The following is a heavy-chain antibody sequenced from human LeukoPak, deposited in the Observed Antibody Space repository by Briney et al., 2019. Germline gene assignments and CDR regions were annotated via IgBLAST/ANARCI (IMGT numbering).Heavy chain of an antibody. V-gene: IGHV4-61*01. CDR3: ARAGAIAARPDFDY. CDR1: GDSVSNGNYY. Sequence: PSETLSLTCTVSGDSVSNGNYYWSWLRQPPGKGLEWIGYIYYSGSTNYNPSLYSRVTISVDTSKNQFSLKLSSVTAADTAIYYCARAGAIAARPDFDYWGQGTLVTVSS. J-gene: IGHJ4*02. D-gene: IGHD6-6*01. CDR2: IYYSGST.